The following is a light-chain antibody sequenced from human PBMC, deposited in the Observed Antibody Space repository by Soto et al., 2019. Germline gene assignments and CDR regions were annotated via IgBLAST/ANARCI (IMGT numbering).Light chain of an antibody. Sequence: QPVLTQPPSASGTPGQRVTISCSGSSSNIGSDYVYWYQQFPGTAPKLLIYRNNQRPSGVPDRFSGSKSGTSASLAISGLRSEDEADYYCAAWGDSLSGYVFGTGTKLTVL. J-gene: IGLJ1*01. CDR3: AAWGDSLSGYV. V-gene: IGLV1-47*01. CDR2: RNN. CDR1: SSNIGSDY.